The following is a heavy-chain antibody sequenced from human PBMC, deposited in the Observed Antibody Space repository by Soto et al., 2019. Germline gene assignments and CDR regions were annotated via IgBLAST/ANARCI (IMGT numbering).Heavy chain of an antibody. CDR3: ARGIGYCSSTSCYHPDYIAVPVDV. Sequence: GGSLRLSCAASGFTVSSNYMSWVRQAPGKGLEWVSVIYSGGSTYYADSVKGRFTISRHNSKNTLYLQMNSLRAEDKAVYYCARGIGYCSSTSCYHPDYIAVPVDVWGKGTTVTVSS. J-gene: IGHJ6*04. CDR1: GFTVSSNY. V-gene: IGHV3-53*04. CDR2: IYSGGST. D-gene: IGHD2-2*01.